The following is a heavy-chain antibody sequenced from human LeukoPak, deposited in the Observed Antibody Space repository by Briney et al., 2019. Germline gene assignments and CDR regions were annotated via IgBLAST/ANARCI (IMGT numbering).Heavy chain of an antibody. CDR3: ARDRVDMSHGFDI. CDR2: INPNSGGT. Sequence: ASVKVSCKASGYTFTGYYMHWVRQAPGQGLEWMGWINPNSGGTSYAQKFQGRVTMTRDTTISTAYMELSRLRSDDTAVYYCARDRVDMSHGFDIWGQGTMVTVSS. V-gene: IGHV1-2*02. D-gene: IGHD5-24*01. J-gene: IGHJ3*02. CDR1: GYTFTGYY.